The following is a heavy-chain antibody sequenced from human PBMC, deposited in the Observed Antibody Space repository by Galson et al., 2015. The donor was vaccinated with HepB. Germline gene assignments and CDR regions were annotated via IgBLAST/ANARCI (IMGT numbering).Heavy chain of an antibody. Sequence: SLRLSCAASGFTFGDYAMSWVRQAPGKGLEWVGFIRSKAYGGTTEYAASVKGRFTISRDDSKSIAYLQMNSLKTEDTAVYYCTRDYLPWDFDYWGQGTLVTVSS. CDR2: IRSKAYGGTT. J-gene: IGHJ4*02. CDR1: GFTFGDYA. V-gene: IGHV3-49*04. D-gene: IGHD3-16*01. CDR3: TRDYLPWDFDY.